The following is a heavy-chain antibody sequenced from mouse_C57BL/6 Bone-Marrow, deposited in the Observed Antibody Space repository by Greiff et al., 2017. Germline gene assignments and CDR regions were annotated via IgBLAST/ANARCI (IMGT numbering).Heavy chain of an antibody. CDR2: INPNNGGT. V-gene: IGHV1-26*01. CDR3: AREGSSSYWYFDV. CDR1: GYTFTDYY. D-gene: IGHD1-1*01. Sequence: EVQLQQSGPELVKPGASVKISCKASGYTFTDYYMNWVKQSHGKSLEWIGDINPNNGGTSYNQKFKGKATLTVDKSSSTAYMELRSLTSEDSAVYYCAREGSSSYWYFDVWGTETTVTVSS. J-gene: IGHJ1*03.